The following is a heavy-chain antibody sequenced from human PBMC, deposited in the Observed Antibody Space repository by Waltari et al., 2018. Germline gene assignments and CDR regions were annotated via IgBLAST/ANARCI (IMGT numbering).Heavy chain of an antibody. D-gene: IGHD3-3*01. J-gene: IGHJ4*02. CDR3: ARDSDDFWSGSYFDY. CDR1: GFTFSSYA. Sequence: QVQLVESGGGVVQPGRSLRLSCAASGFTFSSYAMHCVRQAPGKGLEWVAVISYDGSNKYYADSVKGRFTISRDNSKNTLYLQMNSLRAEDTAVYYCARDSDDFWSGSYFDYWGQGTLVTVSS. CDR2: ISYDGSNK. V-gene: IGHV3-30-3*01.